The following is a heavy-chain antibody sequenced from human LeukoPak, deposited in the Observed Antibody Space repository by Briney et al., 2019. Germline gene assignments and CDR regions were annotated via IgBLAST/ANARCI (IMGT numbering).Heavy chain of an antibody. CDR1: GFSFSTYG. J-gene: IGHJ4*02. V-gene: IGHV3-30*02. CDR3: AKAYCSGGSCYGSYFDY. Sequence: PWGSLRLSCAASGFSFSTYGMHWVRQAPGKGLEWVAFIRYDGSNKYYADSVKDRFTISRDNSKNTLYLQMDSLRAEDTAVYYCAKAYCSGGSCYGSYFDYWGQGTLVTASS. D-gene: IGHD2-15*01. CDR2: IRYDGSNK.